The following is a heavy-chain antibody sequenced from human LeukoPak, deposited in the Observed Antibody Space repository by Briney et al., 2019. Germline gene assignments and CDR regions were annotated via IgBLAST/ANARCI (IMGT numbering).Heavy chain of an antibody. CDR2: IYYSGST. V-gene: IGHV4-59*01. J-gene: IGHJ3*02. D-gene: IGHD3-22*01. Sequence: PSETLSLTCTVSGGSISSYYWSWIRQPPGKGLEWIGYIYYSGSTNYNPSLKSRVTISVDTSKNQFSLKLSSVTAADTALYYCARGSGYSGDAFDIWGQGTMVTVSS. CDR3: ARGSGYSGDAFDI. CDR1: GGSISSYY.